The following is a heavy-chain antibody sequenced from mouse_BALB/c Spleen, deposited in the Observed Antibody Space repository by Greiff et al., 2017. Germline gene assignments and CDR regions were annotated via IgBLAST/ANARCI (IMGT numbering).Heavy chain of an antibody. CDR1: GFSLTGYG. D-gene: IGHD2-4*01. CDR2: IWGDGST. J-gene: IGHJ1*01. Sequence: VQRVESGPGLVAPSQSLSITCTVSGFSLTGYGVNWVRQPPGKGLEWLGMIWGDGSTDYNSALKSRLSISKDNSKSQVFLKMNSLQTDDTARYYCARLTRITTGYFDVWGAGTTVTVSS. CDR3: ARLTRITTGYFDV. V-gene: IGHV2-6-7*01.